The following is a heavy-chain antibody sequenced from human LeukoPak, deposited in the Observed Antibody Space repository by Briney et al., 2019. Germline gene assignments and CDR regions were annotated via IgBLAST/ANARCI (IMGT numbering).Heavy chain of an antibody. CDR2: IYHSGST. J-gene: IGHJ6*03. Sequence: SETLSLTCTVSGYSISSGYYWGWIRQPPGKGLEWIGSIYHSGSTYYNPSLKSRVTISVDTSKNHFSLKLSSVTAADTAVYYCARAPPTNYYYYMDVWGKGTTVTVSS. V-gene: IGHV4-38-2*02. CDR1: GYSISSGYY. CDR3: ARAPPTNYYYYMDV.